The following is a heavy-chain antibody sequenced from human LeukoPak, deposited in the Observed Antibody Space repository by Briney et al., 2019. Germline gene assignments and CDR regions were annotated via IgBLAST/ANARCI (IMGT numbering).Heavy chain of an antibody. J-gene: IGHJ6*02. CDR2: IWYDGSNK. CDR1: GFTFSSYG. D-gene: IGHD4-23*01. V-gene: IGHV3-33*06. CDR3: AKSQDYGGNYYYYYGMDV. Sequence: GGSLRLSCAASGFTFSSYGMHWVRQAPGKGLEWVALIWYDGSNKYYADSVKGRLTISRDNSKNTLYLQMNSLRAEDTAVYYCAKSQDYGGNYYYYYGMDVWGQGTTVTVSS.